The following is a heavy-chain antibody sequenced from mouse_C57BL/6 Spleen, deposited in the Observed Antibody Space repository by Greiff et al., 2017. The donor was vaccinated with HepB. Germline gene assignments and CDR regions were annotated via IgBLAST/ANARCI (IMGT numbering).Heavy chain of an antibody. J-gene: IGHJ1*03. CDR2: IDPSDSYT. Sequence: QVQLQQPGAELVRPGTSVKLSCKASGYTFTSYWMHWVKQRPVQGLEWIGVIDPSDSYTNYNQKFKGKATLTVDTSSSTAYMQLSSLTSEDAAGYDCAPRYFDVWGTGTTVTVSS. CDR3: APRYFDV. V-gene: IGHV1-59*01. CDR1: GYTFTSYW.